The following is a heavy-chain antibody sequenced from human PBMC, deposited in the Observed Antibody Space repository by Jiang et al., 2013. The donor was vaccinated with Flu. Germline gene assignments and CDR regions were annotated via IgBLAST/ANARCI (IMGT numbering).Heavy chain of an antibody. CDR2: IYYSGST. Sequence: PGLVKPSETLSLTCTVSGGSISSSSYYWGWIRQPPGKRLEWIGSIYYSGSTYYNPSLKSRVTISVDTSKNQFSLKLSSVTAADTAVYYCARPSGRQLVGGGNWFDPWGQGTLVTVSS. D-gene: IGHD6-6*01. J-gene: IGHJ5*02. CDR1: GGSISSSSYY. CDR3: ARPSGRQLVGGGNWFDP. V-gene: IGHV4-39*01.